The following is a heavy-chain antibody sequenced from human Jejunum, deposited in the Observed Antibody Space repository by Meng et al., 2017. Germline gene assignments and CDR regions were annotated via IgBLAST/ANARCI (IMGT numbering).Heavy chain of an antibody. Sequence: ASVKVSCKVFGSSLSELSMNWVRQAPGKGLEWMGVFDPEDDETIYAQKFQARLTMTEATFTDTAYVELSSLTSEDTAVYYCAIGQYDFWSGYGMDVWGQGTTVTVSS. D-gene: IGHD3/OR15-3a*01. CDR3: AIGQYDFWSGYGMDV. V-gene: IGHV1-24*01. CDR1: GSSLSELS. CDR2: FDPEDDET. J-gene: IGHJ6*02.